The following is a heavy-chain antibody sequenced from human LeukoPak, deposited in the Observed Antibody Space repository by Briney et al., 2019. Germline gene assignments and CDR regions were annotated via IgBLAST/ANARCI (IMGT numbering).Heavy chain of an antibody. Sequence: PGGSLRLSCAASGFPFSSYAMHWVRQAPGKGLDYVSAISSNGGSTYYANSVKGRFTISRDNSKNTLYLHMGSLRAEDMAVYYCARESYSSSWTFDYWGQGTLVTVSS. V-gene: IGHV3-64*01. CDR2: ISSNGGST. J-gene: IGHJ4*02. D-gene: IGHD6-13*01. CDR1: GFPFSSYA. CDR3: ARESYSSSWTFDY.